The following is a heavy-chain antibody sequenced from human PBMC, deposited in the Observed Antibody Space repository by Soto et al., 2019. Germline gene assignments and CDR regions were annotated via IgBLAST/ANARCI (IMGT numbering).Heavy chain of an antibody. V-gene: IGHV4-39*01. CDR2: IYYSGST. J-gene: IGHJ4*02. CDR1: GCSISSSSYY. CDR3: ARLSVSYSQHHVIYDY. Sequence: SETLSLTCTVSGCSISSSSYYWGWIRQPPGKGLEWIGSIYYSGSTYYNPSLKSRVTISVDTSKNQFSLKLSSVTAADTAVYYCARLSVSYSQHHVIYDYSSQGTLDIVTA. D-gene: IGHD1-26*01.